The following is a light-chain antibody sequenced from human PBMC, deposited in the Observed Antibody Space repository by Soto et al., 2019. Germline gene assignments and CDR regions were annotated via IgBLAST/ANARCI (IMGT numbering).Light chain of an antibody. V-gene: IGKV1-5*01. J-gene: IGKJ1*01. CDR3: QQYNSYSWT. Sequence: DIQLTQSPSSLSASVGDRVTITCRSSQRISSSLNWYQHKPGKAPKLLIYAASSLQSGVPSRLSGSGSGTEFTLTISSLQPDDFATYYCQQYNSYSWTFGQGTKVDIK. CDR1: QRISSS. CDR2: AAS.